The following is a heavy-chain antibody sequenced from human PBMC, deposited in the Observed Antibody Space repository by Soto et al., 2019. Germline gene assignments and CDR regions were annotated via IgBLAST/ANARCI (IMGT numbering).Heavy chain of an antibody. J-gene: IGHJ5*02. D-gene: IGHD2-15*01. CDR2: ISGSGGST. CDR1: GFTFSSYA. Sequence: PGGSLRLSCAASGFTFSSYAMSWVRQAPGKGLEWVSAISGSGGSTYYADSVKGRFTISRDNSKNTLYLQMNSLRAKDTAVYYCANVGGYCSGGSCFLNWFDPWGQGTLVTVSS. V-gene: IGHV3-23*01. CDR3: ANVGGYCSGGSCFLNWFDP.